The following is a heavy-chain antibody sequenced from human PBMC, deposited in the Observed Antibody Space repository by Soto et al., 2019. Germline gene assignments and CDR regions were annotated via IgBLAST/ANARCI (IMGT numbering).Heavy chain of an antibody. CDR1: GYTLTELS. Sequence: ASVKVSCKVSGYTLTELSMHWVRQAPGKGLEWMGGFDPEDGETIYAQKFQGRVTMTEDTSTDTAYMELSSLRSEDTAVYYCATGSTRRSGYYMYYYYYMDVWGKGTTVTVSS. CDR2: FDPEDGET. V-gene: IGHV1-24*01. D-gene: IGHD3-3*01. CDR3: ATGSTRRSGYYMYYYYYMDV. J-gene: IGHJ6*03.